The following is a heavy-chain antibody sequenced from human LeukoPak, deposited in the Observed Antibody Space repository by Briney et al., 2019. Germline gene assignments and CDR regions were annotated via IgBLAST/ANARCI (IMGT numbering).Heavy chain of an antibody. CDR3: ARHAIVGATFDY. D-gene: IGHD1-26*01. J-gene: IGHJ4*02. CDR1: GYTFTSYY. V-gene: IGHV1-46*01. Sequence: ASVKVSCKASGYTFTSYYMHWVRQAPGQGLEWMGIINPSGGSTSYAQKFQGRVTITADKSTSTAYMELSSLRSEDTAVYYCARHAIVGATFDYWGQGTLVTVSS. CDR2: INPSGGST.